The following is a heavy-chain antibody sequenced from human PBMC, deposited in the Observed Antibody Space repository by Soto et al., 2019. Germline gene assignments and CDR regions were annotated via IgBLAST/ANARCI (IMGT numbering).Heavy chain of an antibody. Sequence: QVQLQESGPGLVKPSQTLSLTCTVSGGSITSSGYYWSWIRQHPGEGLEWIGFTSNSGSTSYNPSLKSRVTISVDTSSNQFSLNLKSVTGAATDVYYCARGGGSTKVDYWGQGTLVTVSP. D-gene: IGHD2-2*01. CDR1: GGSITSSGYY. CDR3: ARGGGSTKVDY. CDR2: TSNSGST. J-gene: IGHJ4*02. V-gene: IGHV4-31*03.